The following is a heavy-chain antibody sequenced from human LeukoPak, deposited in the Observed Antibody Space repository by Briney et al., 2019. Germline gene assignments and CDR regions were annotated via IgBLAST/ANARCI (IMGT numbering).Heavy chain of an antibody. CDR1: GFTFSTYG. CDR3: AKGGVRGIIITSNVGYFDY. J-gene: IGHJ4*02. CDR2: ISGSGGST. D-gene: IGHD3-10*01. V-gene: IGHV3-23*01. Sequence: GGSLRLSCAASGFTFSTYGMSWVRQAPGKGLEWVSAISGSGGSTYYADSVKGRFTISRDNSNNTLYLQMNSLRAEDTAVYYCAKGGVRGIIITSNVGYFDYWGQGTLVTVSS.